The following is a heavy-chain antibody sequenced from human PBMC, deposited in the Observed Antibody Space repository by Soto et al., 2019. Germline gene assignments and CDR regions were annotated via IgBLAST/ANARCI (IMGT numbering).Heavy chain of an antibody. V-gene: IGHV3-33*01. D-gene: IGHD6-19*01. CDR1: GFTFSSYG. Sequence: QVQLVESGGGVVQPGRSLRLSCAASGFTFSSYGMHWVRQAPGKGLEWVAVIWYDGSNKYYADSVKGRFTISRDNSKNTLYLQMNSLRAEDTAVYYCARTHSSGWYCDYWGQGTLVTVSS. J-gene: IGHJ4*02. CDR3: ARTHSSGWYCDY. CDR2: IWYDGSNK.